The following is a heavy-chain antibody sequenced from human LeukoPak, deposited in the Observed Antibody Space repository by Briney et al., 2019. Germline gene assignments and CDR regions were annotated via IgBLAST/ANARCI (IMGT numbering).Heavy chain of an antibody. D-gene: IGHD6-19*01. Sequence: ASVKVSCKASGYTFTSYGISWVRQAPGQGLEWMGWINPNSGGTNYAQKFQGRVTMTRDTSVSTAYMELSRLRSDDTAVYYCARISLPGIAVDYYYYYGMDVWGQGTTVTVSS. V-gene: IGHV1-2*02. J-gene: IGHJ6*02. CDR1: GYTFTSYG. CDR3: ARISLPGIAVDYYYYYGMDV. CDR2: INPNSGGT.